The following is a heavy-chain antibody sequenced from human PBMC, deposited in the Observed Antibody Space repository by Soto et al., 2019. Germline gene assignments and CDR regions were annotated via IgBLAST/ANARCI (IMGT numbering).Heavy chain of an antibody. Sequence: PSETLSLTCAVYGWSFSGYYWSWIRQTPGKGLEWIGEINHSGSTNYNPSLKSRVTISVDTSKNQFSLKLSSVTAADTAVYYCARGITMVRGVIPRRLYYFDYWGQGTLVTVSS. CDR3: ARGITMVRGVIPRRLYYFDY. CDR2: INHSGST. V-gene: IGHV4-34*01. D-gene: IGHD3-10*01. CDR1: GWSFSGYY. J-gene: IGHJ4*02.